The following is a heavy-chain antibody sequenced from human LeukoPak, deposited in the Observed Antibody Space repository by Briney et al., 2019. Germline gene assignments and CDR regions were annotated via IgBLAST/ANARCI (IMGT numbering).Heavy chain of an antibody. CDR3: ATMNGYFQY. CDR2: ITGSGGTT. V-gene: IGHV3-23*01. CDR1: GFTFSSYG. Sequence: GGSLGLSCAASGFTFSSYGMSWVRQAPGKGPEWVSAITGSGGTTYYADSVKGRSTISRDNSKNTLYLQVNSLRAEDTAVYYCATMNGYFQYWGQGTLVTVSS. D-gene: IGHD3-22*01. J-gene: IGHJ1*01.